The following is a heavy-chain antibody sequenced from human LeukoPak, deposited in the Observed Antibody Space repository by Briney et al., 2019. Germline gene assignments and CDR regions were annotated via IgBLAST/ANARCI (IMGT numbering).Heavy chain of an antibody. D-gene: IGHD2-21*02. V-gene: IGHV4-4*07. CDR1: GGSISSYY. CDR2: IYTSGST. J-gene: IGHJ4*02. Sequence: PSETLSLTCTASGGSISSYYWSWIRQPAGKGLEWIGRIYTSGSTNYNPSLKSRVTISVDKSKNQFSLKLSSVTAADTAVYYCAGSHISVVVTAVYDYWGQGTLVTVSS. CDR3: AGSHISVVVTAVYDY.